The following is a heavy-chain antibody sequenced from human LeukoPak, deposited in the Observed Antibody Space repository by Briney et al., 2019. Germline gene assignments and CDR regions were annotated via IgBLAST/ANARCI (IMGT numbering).Heavy chain of an antibody. CDR3: ARDLPGRGSYYFDY. Sequence: GASVKVSRKASGYTFTSYGISWVRQAPGQGLEWMGWISAYNGNTNYAQKLQGRVTMTTDTSTSTAYMELRSLRSDDTAVYYCARDLPGRGSYYFDYWGQGTLVTVSS. D-gene: IGHD1-26*01. J-gene: IGHJ4*02. V-gene: IGHV1-18*01. CDR2: ISAYNGNT. CDR1: GYTFTSYG.